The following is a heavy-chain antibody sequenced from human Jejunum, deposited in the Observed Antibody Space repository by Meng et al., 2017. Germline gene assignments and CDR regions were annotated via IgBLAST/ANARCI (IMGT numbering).Heavy chain of an antibody. V-gene: IGHV3-11*01. CDR3: TRDNYGPLDF. D-gene: IGHD3-10*01. Sequence: GQPVESGGSFVTPGGALTLSFVDFGFTFSEYYMTWVRQAPGKGLEEISYISSSGSTKFYADSVKGRFTISRDSAKNSVYLEMNSLRADDTAVYYCTRDNYGPLDFWGQGTLVTVSS. J-gene: IGHJ4*02. CDR2: ISSSGSTK. CDR1: GFTFSEYY.